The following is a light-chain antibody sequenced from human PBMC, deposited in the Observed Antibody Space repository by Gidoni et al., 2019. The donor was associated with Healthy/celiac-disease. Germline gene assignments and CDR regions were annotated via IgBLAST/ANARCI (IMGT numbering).Light chain of an antibody. J-gene: IGKJ2*01. CDR1: QSISSY. Sequence: TLAASVGDRVTITCRASQSISSYLNWYQQKPGKAPKLLIYAASSLQSGVPSRFSGSGSGTDFTLTISSLQPEDFATYYCQQSYSTPYTFGQGTKLEIK. V-gene: IGKV1-39*01. CDR3: QQSYSTPYT. CDR2: AAS.